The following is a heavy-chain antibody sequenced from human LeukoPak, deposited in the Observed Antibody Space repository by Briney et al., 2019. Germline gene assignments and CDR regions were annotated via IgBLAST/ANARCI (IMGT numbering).Heavy chain of an antibody. CDR3: ARLYSYGPGGAFDI. CDR1: GGSFSGYY. J-gene: IGHJ3*02. CDR2: INHSGST. Sequence: SETLSLTCAVYGGSFSGYYWSWIRQPPGKGLEWIGEINHSGSTNYNPSLKSRVTISVDTSKNQFSLKLSSVTAADTAVYYCARLYSYGPGGAFDIWGQGTMVTVSS. D-gene: IGHD5-18*01. V-gene: IGHV4-34*01.